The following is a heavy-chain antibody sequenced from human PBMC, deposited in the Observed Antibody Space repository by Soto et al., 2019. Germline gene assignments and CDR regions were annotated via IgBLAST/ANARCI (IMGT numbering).Heavy chain of an antibody. CDR3: ARAVGYQLVKYLFDI. CDR2: ISSSSSTI. D-gene: IGHD2-2*01. V-gene: IGHV3-48*01. Sequence: GGSLRLSCAASGFTFSSYSMNWVRQAPGKGLEWVSYISSSSSTIYYADSVKGRFTISRDNAKNSLYLQMNSLRAEDTAVYYCARAVGYQLVKYLFDIWGQGTMVTVSS. J-gene: IGHJ3*02. CDR1: GFTFSSYS.